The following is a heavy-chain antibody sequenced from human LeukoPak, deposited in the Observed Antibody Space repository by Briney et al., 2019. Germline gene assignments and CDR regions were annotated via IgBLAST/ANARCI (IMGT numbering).Heavy chain of an antibody. CDR2: ISGSGAAT. J-gene: IGHJ4*02. CDR1: GFTFSSYA. V-gene: IGHV3-23*01. Sequence: GGSLRLSCAASGFTFSSYAMNWVRQAPGKGLEWVSTISGSGAATYYADSVKGRFTISRDNSKSTLHLQMNSLRVDDTAVYYCAKLLRGTVVPFYDYWGQGTLVTVSS. CDR3: AKLLRGTVVPFYDY. D-gene: IGHD3-10*01.